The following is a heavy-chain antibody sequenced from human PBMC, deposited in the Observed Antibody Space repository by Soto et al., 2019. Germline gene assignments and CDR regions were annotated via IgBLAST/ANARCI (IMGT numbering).Heavy chain of an antibody. CDR1: GYTFTSYY. V-gene: IGHV1-46*01. CDR2: INPSGGST. CDR3: ARVSSSGWSPFDY. J-gene: IGHJ4*02. D-gene: IGHD6-19*01. Sequence: ASVKVSCKASGYTFTSYYMHWVRQAPGQGLEWMGIINPSGGSTSYAQKFQGRVTMTRDTSTSTAYMELRSLRSDDTAGYYCARVSSSGWSPFDYWGQGNLVTVSS.